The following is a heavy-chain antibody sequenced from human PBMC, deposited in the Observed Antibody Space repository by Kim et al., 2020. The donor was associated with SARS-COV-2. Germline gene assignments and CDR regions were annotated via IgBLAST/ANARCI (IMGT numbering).Heavy chain of an antibody. Sequence: SETLSLTCTVSGGSISSYYWSWIRQPPGKGLEWIGYIYYSGSTNYNPSLKSRVTISVDTPKNQFSLKLSSVTAADTAVYYCARAGPYGSGSYYMNWFDPWGQGTLVTVSS. V-gene: IGHV4-59*13. D-gene: IGHD3-10*01. CDR3: ARAGPYGSGSYYMNWFDP. J-gene: IGHJ5*02. CDR2: IYYSGST. CDR1: GGSISSYY.